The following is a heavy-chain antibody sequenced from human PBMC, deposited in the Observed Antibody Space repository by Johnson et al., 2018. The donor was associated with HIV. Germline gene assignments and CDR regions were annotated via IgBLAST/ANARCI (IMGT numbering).Heavy chain of an antibody. CDR1: GFTFSDNY. V-gene: IGHV3-11*04. D-gene: IGHD6-13*01. J-gene: IGHJ3*02. CDR2: ISTSGSKK. Sequence: VQLVESGGGLVKPGGSLRLSCAASGFTFSDNYMSWIRQAPGKGLEWVSYISTSGSKKYYADSVRGRFTISRDISRNTLYLQMDSLRPDDTALYYCARGRKDIEGADGLDNDAFDMWGQRTLVTVSS. CDR3: ARGRKDIEGADGLDNDAFDM.